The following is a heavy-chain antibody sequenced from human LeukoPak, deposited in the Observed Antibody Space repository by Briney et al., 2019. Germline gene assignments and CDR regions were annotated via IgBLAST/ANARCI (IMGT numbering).Heavy chain of an antibody. CDR3: VKDGTWIFNYNFDY. CDR2: ISGSAGLT. J-gene: IGHJ4*02. V-gene: IGHV3-23*01. CDR1: GFTFSSYW. D-gene: IGHD4-11*01. Sequence: GGSLRLSCAASGFTFSSYWMSWVRQAPGRGLEWVSGISGSAGLTYYADSVKGRFTISRDNSKNMVFLQMNSLRAEDTAVYYCVKDGTWIFNYNFDYWGQGTLVTVSA.